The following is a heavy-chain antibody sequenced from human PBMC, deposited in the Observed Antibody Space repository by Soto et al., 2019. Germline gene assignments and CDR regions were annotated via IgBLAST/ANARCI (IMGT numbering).Heavy chain of an antibody. J-gene: IGHJ6*02. V-gene: IGHV4-30-4*01. D-gene: IGHD3-10*01. CDR1: GGSISSGDYY. CDR2: IYYSGST. Sequence: PSETLSLTCTVSGGSISSGDYYWSWIRQPPGKGLEWIGYIYYSGSTYYNPSLKSRVTISVDTSKNQFSLKLSSVTAADTAVYYCARGAPYYGSGSSLKSPHFYGMDVWGQGTTVTVSS. CDR3: ARGAPYYGSGSSLKSPHFYGMDV.